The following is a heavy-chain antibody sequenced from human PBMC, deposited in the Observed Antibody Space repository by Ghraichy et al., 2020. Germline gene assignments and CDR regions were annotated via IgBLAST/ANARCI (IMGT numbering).Heavy chain of an antibody. Sequence: SETLSLTCAVYGGSFSGYYWSWIRQPPGKGLEWIGEINHSGSTNYNPSLKSRVTISVDTSKNQFSLKLSSVTAADTAVYYCARGPPYYYDSSGVSFDYWGQGTLVTVSS. D-gene: IGHD3-22*01. V-gene: IGHV4-34*01. CDR1: GGSFSGYY. CDR3: ARGPPYYYDSSGVSFDY. J-gene: IGHJ4*02. CDR2: INHSGST.